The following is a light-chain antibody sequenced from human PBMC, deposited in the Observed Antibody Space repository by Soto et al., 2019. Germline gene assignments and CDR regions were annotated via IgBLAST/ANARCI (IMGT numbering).Light chain of an antibody. CDR2: DAS. CDR1: QDVGSL. V-gene: IGKV3-11*01. Sequence: EVVLTQSPATLSLSAGERASLSCRASQDVGSLIAWYQQKPGQPPRLHIYDASNRATGIPARFSGSRSGTDFVLTISSLEPEDFAVYYCHQRRSWPITFGQGTRLEIK. J-gene: IGKJ5*01. CDR3: HQRRSWPIT.